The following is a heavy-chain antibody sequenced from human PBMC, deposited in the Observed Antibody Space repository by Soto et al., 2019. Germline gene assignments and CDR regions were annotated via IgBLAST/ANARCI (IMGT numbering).Heavy chain of an antibody. CDR1: GFTFSSYG. Sequence: QVQLVESGGGVVQPGRSLRLSCAASGFTFSSYGMHWVRQAPGKGLEWVAVISYDGSNKYYADSVKGRFTISRDNSKNPLYLQMNSLRAEDTAVYYCAKDPRAGGSYYDYWGQGTLVTVSS. CDR3: AKDPRAGGSYYDY. V-gene: IGHV3-30*18. J-gene: IGHJ4*02. D-gene: IGHD1-26*01. CDR2: ISYDGSNK.